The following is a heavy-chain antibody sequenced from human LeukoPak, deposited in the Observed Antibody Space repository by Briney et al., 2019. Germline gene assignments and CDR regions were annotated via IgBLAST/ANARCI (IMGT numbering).Heavy chain of an antibody. CDR3: ARVNYYYDSSGYYLPVDV. V-gene: IGHV3-23*01. CDR1: GFTFSSYG. J-gene: IGHJ6*04. Sequence: GGSLRLSCAASGFTFSSYGMSWVRQAPGKGLEWVSAISGSGGSTYYADSVKGRFTISRDNAKNSLYLQMNSLRAEDTAVYYCARVNYYYDSSGYYLPVDVWGKGTTVTVSS. D-gene: IGHD3-22*01. CDR2: ISGSGGST.